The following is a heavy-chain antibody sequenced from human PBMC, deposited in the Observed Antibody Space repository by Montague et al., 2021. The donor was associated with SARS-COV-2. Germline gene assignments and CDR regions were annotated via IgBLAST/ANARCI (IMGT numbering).Heavy chain of an antibody. CDR1: GGSFSTYS. Sequence: SETVSLTCAVHGGSFSTYSWNWIRQPAGKGLEWIGEIHHGGSTNXNPSLKSRVTISADTSKNQFSLKLTSVAAADTAVYYCARLGDGVVPSPILGVGPYYSYYYMDVWGKGTTVTVSS. CDR2: IHHGGST. D-gene: IGHD3-10*01. J-gene: IGHJ6*03. V-gene: IGHV4-34*01. CDR3: ARLGDGVVPSPILGVGPYYSYYYMDV.